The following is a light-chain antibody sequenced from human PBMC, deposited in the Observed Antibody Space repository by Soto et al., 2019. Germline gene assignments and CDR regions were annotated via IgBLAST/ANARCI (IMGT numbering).Light chain of an antibody. V-gene: IGLV2-8*01. Sequence: QSALTQRPCASGSPGQSVTISCTGTSSDVGGYNYVSWYQQHPGKAPKLMIYDVSKRPSGVPDRFSGSKSGNTASLTVSGLQAEDEADYYCSSYVGSNNFVFGTGTKLTVL. J-gene: IGLJ1*01. CDR1: SSDVGGYNY. CDR3: SSYVGSNNFV. CDR2: DVS.